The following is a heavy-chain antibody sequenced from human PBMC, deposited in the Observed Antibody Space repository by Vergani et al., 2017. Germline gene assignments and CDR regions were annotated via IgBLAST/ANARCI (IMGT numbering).Heavy chain of an antibody. J-gene: IGHJ3*01. CDR1: GYIFSNFW. CDR3: ASGGHGSENGGALQL. Sequence: EVMLVQSGAEVKKPGESLKISCQAFGYIFSNFWIGWVRQRPGRGLEWMGIIYPGDSEVKSNPTFRGQVIFSVDTSVNTAYLQWRSLQASDTATYFFASGGHGSENGGALQLWGQGTNITVSS. D-gene: IGHD3-10*01. CDR2: IYPGDSEV. V-gene: IGHV5-51*01.